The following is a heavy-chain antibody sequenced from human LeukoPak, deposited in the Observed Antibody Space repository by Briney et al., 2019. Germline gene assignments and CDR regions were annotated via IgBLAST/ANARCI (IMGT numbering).Heavy chain of an antibody. D-gene: IGHD6-13*01. CDR2: IKQDGSEK. J-gene: IGHJ4*02. CDR3: ARDGQQLGF. Sequence: GGSLRLSCAASGSTFSSYWMSWVRQAPGKGLEWVANIKQDGSEKYYVDSVKGRFTISRDNAKNSLYLQMNSLRAEDTAVYYCARDGQQLGFWGQGTLVTVSS. V-gene: IGHV3-7*04. CDR1: GSTFSSYW.